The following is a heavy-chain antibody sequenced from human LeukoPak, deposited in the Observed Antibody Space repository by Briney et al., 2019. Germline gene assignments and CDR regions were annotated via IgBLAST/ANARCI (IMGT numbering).Heavy chain of an antibody. Sequence: PSETLSLTCAVSGYSISSGYYWGWIRQPPGKGLEWIGSIYHSGSTYYNPSLKSRVTISVDTSKNQFSLKLSSVTAADTAVYYCARLSRTMVRGVIITPFDYWGQGTLVTVSS. CDR3: ARLSRTMVRGVIITPFDY. CDR1: GYSISSGYY. D-gene: IGHD3-10*01. V-gene: IGHV4-38-2*01. J-gene: IGHJ4*02. CDR2: IYHSGST.